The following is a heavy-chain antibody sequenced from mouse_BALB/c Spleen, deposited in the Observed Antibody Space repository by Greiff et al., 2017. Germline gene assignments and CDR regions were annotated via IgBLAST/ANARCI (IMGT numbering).Heavy chain of an antibody. Sequence: VQLQESGPGLVAPSQSLSITCTVSGFSLTSYGVHWVRQPPGKGLEWLGVIWAGGSTNYNSALMSRLSISKDNSKSQVFLKMNSLQTDDTAMYYCARRWSNTGDYAMDYWGQGTSVTVSS. CDR1: GFSLTSYG. J-gene: IGHJ4*01. CDR2: IWAGGST. V-gene: IGHV2-9*02. CDR3: ARRWSNTGDYAMDY. D-gene: IGHD2-3*01.